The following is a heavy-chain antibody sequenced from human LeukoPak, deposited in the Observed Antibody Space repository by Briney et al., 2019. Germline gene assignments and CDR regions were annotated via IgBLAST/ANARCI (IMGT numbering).Heavy chain of an antibody. CDR3: ARDRVYASGSRDAFGI. J-gene: IGHJ3*02. Sequence: GGSLRLSCAASGFTFSSYAMSWVRQVPGTGLGWVSGISGSGTSTYHADSVKGRFTISRDNSKNTLYLQMNSLRAEDTAVYYCARDRVYASGSRDAFGIRGQGTMVAVSS. V-gene: IGHV3-23*01. D-gene: IGHD3-10*01. CDR2: ISGSGTST. CDR1: GFTFSSYA.